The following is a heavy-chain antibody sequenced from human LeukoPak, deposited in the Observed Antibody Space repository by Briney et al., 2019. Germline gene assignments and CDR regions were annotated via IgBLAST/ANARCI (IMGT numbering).Heavy chain of an antibody. J-gene: IGHJ4*02. Sequence: SCKASGYTFTSYYMHWVRQAPGKGLEWVSSISSSSSYIYYADSVKGRFTISRDNAKNSLYLQMNSLRAEDTAVYYCAASSLCGGDCYSDYWGQGTLVTVSS. CDR2: ISSSSSYI. D-gene: IGHD2-21*02. CDR3: AASSLCGGDCYSDY. V-gene: IGHV3-21*01. CDR1: GYTFTSYY.